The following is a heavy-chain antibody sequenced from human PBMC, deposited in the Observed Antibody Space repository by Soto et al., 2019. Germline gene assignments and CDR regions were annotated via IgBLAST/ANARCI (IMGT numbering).Heavy chain of an antibody. CDR3: ARLNYVSSLYFDF. CDR1: GGSITSHY. Sequence: PSETLSLTCTVSGGSITSHYWSWIRQSPGKGLEWLGYVYYSGTTDYSPSLKSRITISVDTSKNQFSLNLSSVTAADTAVYYCARLNYVSSLYFDFWGQGSLVTVSS. D-gene: IGHD3-10*02. J-gene: IGHJ4*02. V-gene: IGHV4-59*08. CDR2: VYYSGTT.